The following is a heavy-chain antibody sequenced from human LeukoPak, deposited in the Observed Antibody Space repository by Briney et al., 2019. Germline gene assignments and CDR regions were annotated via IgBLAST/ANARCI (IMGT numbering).Heavy chain of an antibody. D-gene: IGHD6-13*01. CDR1: GGTFSSYA. CDR2: IIPIFGTA. J-gene: IGHJ4*02. Sequence: SVKVSCEASGGTFSSYAISWVRQAPGQGLEWMGGIIPIFGTANYAQKFQGRVTITADESTSTAYMELSSLRSEDTAVYYCALIAAAAATNFDYWGQGTLVTVSS. V-gene: IGHV1-69*01. CDR3: ALIAAAAATNFDY.